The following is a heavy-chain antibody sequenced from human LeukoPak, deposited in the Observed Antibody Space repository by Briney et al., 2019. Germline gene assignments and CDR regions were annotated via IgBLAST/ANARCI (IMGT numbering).Heavy chain of an antibody. CDR3: ARDPSNSAGYHAHSDS. J-gene: IGHJ4*02. D-gene: IGHD5-12*01. V-gene: IGHV1-69*01. Sequence: ANYAQKFQGRVTITADESTSTAYMELRSLRSDDTAMYYCARDPSNSAGYHAHSDSWGQGTLVTVSS. CDR2: A.